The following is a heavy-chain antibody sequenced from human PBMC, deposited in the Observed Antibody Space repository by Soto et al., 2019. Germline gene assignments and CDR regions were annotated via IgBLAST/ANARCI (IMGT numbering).Heavy chain of an antibody. D-gene: IGHD2-21*02. V-gene: IGHV4-4*02. CDR1: GGTVASSHW. J-gene: IGHJ5*02. Sequence: QVQLQESGPRLVKPSGSLSLTCGVSGGTVASSHWWSWVRQSPGGGLEWIGNVYHTGDTNFNPSLQSRVTISVDKSNNQFSLRLNSLTAADTAVYFCAREIVTAGGNNYFDPCGPGTLVTVSS. CDR2: VYHTGDT. CDR3: AREIVTAGGNNYFDP.